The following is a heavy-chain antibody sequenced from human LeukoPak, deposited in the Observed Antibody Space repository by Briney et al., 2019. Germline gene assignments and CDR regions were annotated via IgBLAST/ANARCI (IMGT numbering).Heavy chain of an antibody. Sequence: GGPLRLSCVASGFTFSDYYMGSIRQAPGKGLEWVSYISGSSINMYNAESVKGRFTISRDNAKNSLYLQMNSLRADDTAVCYGGRSAFASCRWFGPWGKGALVTVPS. CDR1: GFTFSDYY. J-gene: IGHJ5*02. CDR3: GRSAFASCRWFGP. V-gene: IGHV3-11*01. CDR2: ISGSSINM. D-gene: IGHD3-16*02.